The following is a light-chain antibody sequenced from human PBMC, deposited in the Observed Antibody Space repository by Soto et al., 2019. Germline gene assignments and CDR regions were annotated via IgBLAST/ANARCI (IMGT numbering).Light chain of an antibody. J-gene: IGKJ1*01. CDR2: AAS. V-gene: IGKV1-8*01. Sequence: AIRMTQSPSSLSASTGDRVTITCRASQGISSYLAWYQQKPGKAPKLLIYAASTLQSGVPSRFSGSGSGTEFTLTISSLQPDDFATYYCQHYNSYGTFGQGTKVDIK. CDR3: QHYNSYGT. CDR1: QGISSY.